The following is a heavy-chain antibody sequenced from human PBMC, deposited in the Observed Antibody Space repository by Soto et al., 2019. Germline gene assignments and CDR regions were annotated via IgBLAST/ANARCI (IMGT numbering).Heavy chain of an antibody. D-gene: IGHD2-15*01. J-gene: IGHJ4*02. CDR3: ARERGGYSADF. CDR2: INGDGDYT. Sequence: EVHLVESGGGLVQPGGSLRLSCAASGFSFSSYWMHWLRQVPGKGLVWVSRINGDGDYTNYADSVKGRFTISRDNAKNTVYLQMNSLRAEDAAVYSCARERGGYSADFWGQGTLVTVSS. V-gene: IGHV3-74*01. CDR1: GFSFSSYW.